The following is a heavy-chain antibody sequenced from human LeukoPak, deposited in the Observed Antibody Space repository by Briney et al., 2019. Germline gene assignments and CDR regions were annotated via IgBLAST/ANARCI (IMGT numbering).Heavy chain of an antibody. CDR2: INPNSGGT. D-gene: IGHD3-22*01. J-gene: IGHJ5*02. CDR3: ASDDSSGYLWWFDP. CDR1: GYTFTGYY. Sequence: GASVKVSCKASGYTFTGYYMHWVRQAPGQGLEWMGWINPNSGGTNYAQKFQGRVTMTRDTSISTAYMELSSLRSEDTAVYYCASDDSSGYLWWFDPWGQGTLVTVSS. V-gene: IGHV1-2*02.